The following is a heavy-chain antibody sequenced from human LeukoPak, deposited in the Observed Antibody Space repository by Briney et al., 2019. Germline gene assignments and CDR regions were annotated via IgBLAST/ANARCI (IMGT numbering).Heavy chain of an antibody. CDR3: AKATDIVATTYFDY. Sequence: GGSLRLSCAASGFSFSRYAMGWVRQAPGKGLEWVSAISGSGGSTYYADSVKGRFTISRDNSKNTLYLQMNSLRAEDTAVYYCAKATDIVATTYFDYWGQGTLVTVSS. D-gene: IGHD5-12*01. CDR2: ISGSGGST. J-gene: IGHJ4*02. V-gene: IGHV3-23*01. CDR1: GFSFSRYA.